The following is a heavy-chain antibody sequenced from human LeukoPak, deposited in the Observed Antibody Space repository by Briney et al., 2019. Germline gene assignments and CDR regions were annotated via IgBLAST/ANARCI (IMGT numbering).Heavy chain of an antibody. J-gene: IGHJ4*02. CDR2: IYTSGST. Sequence: PSQTLSLTCTVSGGSISSGSYYWSWIRQPAGKGLEWIGRIYTSGSTNYNPSLKSRVTMSVDTSKNQFSLKLSSVTAADTAVYYCARVGSYYYDSSGYYANWGQGTLVTVSS. V-gene: IGHV4-61*02. D-gene: IGHD3-22*01. CDR3: ARVGSYYYDSSGYYAN. CDR1: GGSISSGSYY.